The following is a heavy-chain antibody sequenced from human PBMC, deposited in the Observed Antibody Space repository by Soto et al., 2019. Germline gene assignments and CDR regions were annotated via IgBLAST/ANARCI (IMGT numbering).Heavy chain of an antibody. V-gene: IGHV4-34*01. CDR2: INHSGST. CDR3: ARGIVVVVAATHNWFDP. D-gene: IGHD2-15*01. J-gene: IGHJ5*02. CDR1: GGSFSGYY. Sequence: QVQLQQWGAGLLKPSETLSLTCAVYGGSFSGYYWSWIRQPPGKGLEWIGEINHSGSTNYNPSLKSRDTISVDTSKNQFSLKLSSVTAADTAVYYCARGIVVVVAATHNWFDPWGQGTLVTVSS.